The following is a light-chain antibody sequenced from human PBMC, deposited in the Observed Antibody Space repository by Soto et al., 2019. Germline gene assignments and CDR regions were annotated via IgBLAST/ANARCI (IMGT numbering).Light chain of an antibody. CDR2: DVS. Sequence: QSALTQPRSVSGSPGQSVTISCTGTSSDVGGYNYVSWYQQHPGKAPKLIIYDVSKRPSGVPDRFSGSKSGNTASLTISWLQAEDEADYYCYSYAGSYTFYVFGTGTKVTVL. CDR3: YSYAGSYTFYV. J-gene: IGLJ1*01. V-gene: IGLV2-11*01. CDR1: SSDVGGYNY.